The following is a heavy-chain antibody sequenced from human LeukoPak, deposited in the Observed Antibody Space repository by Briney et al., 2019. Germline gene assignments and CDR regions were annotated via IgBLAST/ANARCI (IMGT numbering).Heavy chain of an antibody. CDR1: GFTFYNYA. Sequence: PGGSLRLSCAASGFTFYNYAMSWVRQAPGKGLEWVSATSASGSSTYYADSVKGRFTISRDNAKNTLYLQMNSLRAEDTAVYYCAREMIVIDAFDIWGQGTMVPGSS. CDR3: AREMIVIDAFDI. D-gene: IGHD3-22*01. J-gene: IGHJ3*02. CDR2: TSASGSST. V-gene: IGHV3-23*01.